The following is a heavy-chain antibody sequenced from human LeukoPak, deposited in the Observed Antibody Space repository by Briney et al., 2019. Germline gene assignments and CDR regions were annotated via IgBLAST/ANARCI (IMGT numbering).Heavy chain of an antibody. Sequence: GGSLRLSCAASGFTFSSYAMSWVRQAPGKGLEWVSAISCSGGSTYYADSVKGRFTISRDNSKNTLYLQMNSLRAEDTAVYYCAKGGYCSGGSCYSGNWFDPWGQGTLVTVSS. D-gene: IGHD2-15*01. CDR2: ISCSGGST. CDR1: GFTFSSYA. J-gene: IGHJ5*02. V-gene: IGHV3-23*01. CDR3: AKGGYCSGGSCYSGNWFDP.